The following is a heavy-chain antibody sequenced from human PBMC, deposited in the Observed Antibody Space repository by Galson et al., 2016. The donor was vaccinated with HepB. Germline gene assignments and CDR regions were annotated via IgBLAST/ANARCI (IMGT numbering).Heavy chain of an antibody. CDR1: GYTFTNYD. D-gene: IGHD1-26*01. Sequence: SVKVSCKASGYTFTNYDINWVRQAAGQGLEWKAWMNPNSGNTGYAQKFQGRVTLTRDTSISTAYMELTSLTSEVTAVYYCARVSSGTYFRYWYFDLWGRGTLVTVSS. J-gene: IGHJ2*01. CDR3: ARVSSGTYFRYWYFDL. CDR2: MNPNSGNT. V-gene: IGHV1-8*02.